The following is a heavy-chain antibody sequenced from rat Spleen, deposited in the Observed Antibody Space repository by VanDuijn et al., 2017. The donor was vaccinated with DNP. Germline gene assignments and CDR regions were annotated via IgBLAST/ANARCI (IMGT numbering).Heavy chain of an antibody. V-gene: IGHV5-22*01. D-gene: IGHD4-3*01. Sequence: EVQLVESGGGLVQPGRSLKLSCAASGFTFSNCGMAWVRQAPTKGLEWVAYIGSDGYAPYYGDSVKGRFAISRDNAKSTLYLQMNSLRSEDMATYYCIRWNSGHFDYWGQGVMVTVSS. CDR1: GFTFSNCG. CDR3: IRWNSGHFDY. CDR2: IGSDGYAP. J-gene: IGHJ2*01.